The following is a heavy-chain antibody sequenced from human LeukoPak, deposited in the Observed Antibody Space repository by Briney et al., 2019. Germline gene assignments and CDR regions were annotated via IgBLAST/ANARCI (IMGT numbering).Heavy chain of an antibody. CDR2: INPNSGGT. Sequence: GASVKVSCKASGYTFTGYYMHWVRQAPGQGLGWMGWINPNSGGTNYAQKFQGRVTMTRDTSISTAYMELSRLRSDDTAVYYCARPGSYYSNRFDPWGQGTLVTVPS. CDR3: ARPGSYYSNRFDP. CDR1: GYTFTGYY. V-gene: IGHV1-2*02. D-gene: IGHD3-10*01. J-gene: IGHJ5*02.